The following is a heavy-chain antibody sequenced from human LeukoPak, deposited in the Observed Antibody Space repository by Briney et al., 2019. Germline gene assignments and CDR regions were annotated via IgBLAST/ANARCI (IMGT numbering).Heavy chain of an antibody. CDR2: IHYSGST. Sequence: SETLSLTCTVSGGSISSGGYYWSWIRQHPGKGLEWIGYIHYSGSTYYNPSLKSRVTISVDTSKNQFSLKLSSVTAADTAVYYCARALVPARPMDVWGKGTTVTVSS. CDR1: GGSISSGGYY. J-gene: IGHJ6*04. CDR3: ARALVPARPMDV. D-gene: IGHD2-2*01. V-gene: IGHV4-31*03.